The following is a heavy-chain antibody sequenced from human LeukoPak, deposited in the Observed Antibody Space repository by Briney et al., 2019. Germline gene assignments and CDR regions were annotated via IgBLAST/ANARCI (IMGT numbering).Heavy chain of an antibody. CDR1: GDSVSSNSVT. D-gene: IGHD2-2*01. CDR3: ARRLTQYDCFDP. V-gene: IGHV6-1*01. CDR2: TYYRSTWYN. Sequence: RSQTLSLTCAISGDSVSSNSVTWNWIRQSPSRGLEWLGRTYYRSTWYNDYAVSVRGRITVNPDTSKNQFSLYLNSVTPEDTAVYYCARRLTQYDCFDPWGQGILVTVSS. J-gene: IGHJ5*02.